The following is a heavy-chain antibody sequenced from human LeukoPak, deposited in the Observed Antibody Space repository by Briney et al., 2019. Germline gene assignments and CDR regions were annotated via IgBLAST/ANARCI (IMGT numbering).Heavy chain of an antibody. Sequence: ASVKVSCKSSGYTFTSYYMYWVRQAPGQGLEWMGIINPSGGSTSYAQKFQGRVTITADKSTSTAYMELSSLRSEDTAVYYCASFVPTVVKFDAFDIWGQGTMVTVSS. CDR2: INPSGGST. J-gene: IGHJ3*02. V-gene: IGHV1-46*01. CDR1: GYTFTSYY. CDR3: ASFVPTVVKFDAFDI. D-gene: IGHD4-23*01.